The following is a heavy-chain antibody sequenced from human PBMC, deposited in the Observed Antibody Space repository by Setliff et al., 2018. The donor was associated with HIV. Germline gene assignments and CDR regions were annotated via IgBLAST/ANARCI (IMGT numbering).Heavy chain of an antibody. CDR3: VRAKWGLPFDY. J-gene: IGHJ4*02. CDR1: GYSISSGYY. D-gene: IGHD2-21*01. CDR2: IYHSGST. V-gene: IGHV4-38-2*01. Sequence: SETLSLTCAVSGYSISSGYYWGWVRQPPGKGLEWIGSIYHSGSTYYKPSLKSRVTISVDTSKNQFSLKLNSVTAADTAVYYCVRAKWGLPFDYWGRGTLVTVSS.